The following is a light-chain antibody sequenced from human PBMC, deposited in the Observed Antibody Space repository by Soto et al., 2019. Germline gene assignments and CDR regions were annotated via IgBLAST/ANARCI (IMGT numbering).Light chain of an antibody. CDR3: EQSYSDPRA. CDR2: VAS. Sequence: DIQMTQSPPSLSASVGDRVTITCRASQSISSYLNWYQQKPGKAPELLIFVASSLQSGVPSRFSGSGSGTDFTLTISSLQPEDFASYYCEQSYSDPRAFGQGTRLEIK. J-gene: IGKJ5*01. V-gene: IGKV1-39*01. CDR1: QSISSY.